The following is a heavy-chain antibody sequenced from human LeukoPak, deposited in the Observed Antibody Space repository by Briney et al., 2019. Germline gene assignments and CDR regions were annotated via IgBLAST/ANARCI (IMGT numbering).Heavy chain of an antibody. D-gene: IGHD3-3*01. V-gene: IGHV4-34*01. J-gene: IGHJ6*03. CDR1: GGSFSGYY. CDR3: ARVVGRDYDFWSGYYSYYYYMDV. Sequence: SETLSLTCAVYGGSFSGYYWRWIRQPPGKGLEWIGEINHSGSTNYNPSLKSRVTISVDTSKNQFSLKLSSVTAADTAVYYCARVVGRDYDFWSGYYSYYYYMDVWGKGTTVTVSS. CDR2: INHSGST.